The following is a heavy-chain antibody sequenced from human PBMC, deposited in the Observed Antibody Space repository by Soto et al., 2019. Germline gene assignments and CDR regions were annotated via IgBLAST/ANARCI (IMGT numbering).Heavy chain of an antibody. D-gene: IGHD6-13*01. Sequence: GGSLRLSCAASGFTFSSFVMNWVRQAPGKGLEWVSGISWNSGSIGYADSVKGRFTISRDNAKNSLYLQMNSLRAEDTALYYCAKDLSIAAAGSRAFDYWGQGTLVTVSS. CDR1: GFTFSSFV. J-gene: IGHJ4*02. CDR2: ISWNSGSI. CDR3: AKDLSIAAAGSRAFDY. V-gene: IGHV3-9*01.